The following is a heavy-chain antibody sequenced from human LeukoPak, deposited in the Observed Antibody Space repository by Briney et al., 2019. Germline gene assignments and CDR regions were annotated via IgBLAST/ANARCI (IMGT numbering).Heavy chain of an antibody. J-gene: IGHJ4*02. CDR3: ARSYPPDTMVRGVIPGAFNY. CDR1: GGSISSSSYF. D-gene: IGHD3-10*01. Sequence: PSETLSLTCIVSGGSISSSSYFWGWIRQPPGKGLEWIGSIYYSGSTHYNPSLKSRVTISVDTSKNQFSLKVSSVTAADTAVYYCARSYPPDTMVRGVIPGAFNYWGQGTLVTVSS. V-gene: IGHV4-39*01. CDR2: IYYSGST.